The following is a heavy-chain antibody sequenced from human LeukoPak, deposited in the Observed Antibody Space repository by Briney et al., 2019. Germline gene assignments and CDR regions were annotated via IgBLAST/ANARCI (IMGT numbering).Heavy chain of an antibody. D-gene: IGHD3-10*01. V-gene: IGHV1-18*01. CDR2: MTPQHGAT. J-gene: IGHJ4*02. CDR1: GYTFPNYG. Sequence: ASVKVSCNASGYTFPNYGITWVRQAPGQGLEWVGWMTPQHGATTYSQTVRGRVTMTTDTSTRTGYMEMRRLTSDDTAVYYCARGPPYGSDYWGQGTLVTVSS. CDR3: ARGPPYGSDY.